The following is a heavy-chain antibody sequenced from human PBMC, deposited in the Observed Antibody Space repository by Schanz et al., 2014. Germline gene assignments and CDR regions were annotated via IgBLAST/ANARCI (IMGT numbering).Heavy chain of an antibody. CDR3: AKRNHDMQSLPLDY. CDR1: GFTFSSYA. V-gene: IGHV3-23*01. D-gene: IGHD3-9*01. Sequence: EVQLLESGGGLVQPGGSLRLSCAGSGFTFSSYAMSWVRQTPGKGLEWVSVISGSGVTIYYADSVKGRFTISRDNSKNTLYLQMNSLSAEDTAVYYCAKRNHDMQSLPLDYWGQGTLVTVSS. J-gene: IGHJ4*02. CDR2: ISGSGVTI.